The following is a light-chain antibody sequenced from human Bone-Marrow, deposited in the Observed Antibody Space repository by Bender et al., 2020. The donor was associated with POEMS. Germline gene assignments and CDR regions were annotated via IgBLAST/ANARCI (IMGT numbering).Light chain of an antibody. Sequence: QSVLTQPPSASVTPGQRVTISCSGSNSNIGTNAVNWYQQFPGTAPKLLIYSDNQRPSGVPDRFYAFKSGTSASLAISGLQSEDGADYYCAAWDDGLRGGVFGGGTKLTVL. V-gene: IGLV1-44*01. CDR1: NSNIGTNA. CDR2: SDN. CDR3: AAWDDGLRGGV. J-gene: IGLJ3*02.